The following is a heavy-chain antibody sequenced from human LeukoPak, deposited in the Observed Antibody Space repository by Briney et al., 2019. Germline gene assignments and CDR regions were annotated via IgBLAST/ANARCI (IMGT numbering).Heavy chain of an antibody. CDR1: GGTFSSYA. J-gene: IGHJ6*03. D-gene: IGHD4-17*01. CDR3: ARGGTVTTNYYYYMDV. CDR2: IIPIFGTA. V-gene: IGHV1-69*06. Sequence: GASVKVSCKASGGTFSSYAISWVRQAPGQGLEWMGGIIPIFGTANYAQKFQGRVTITADKSTSTAYMELSSLRSEDTAVYYCARGGTVTTNYYYYMDVWGKGTTVTVSS.